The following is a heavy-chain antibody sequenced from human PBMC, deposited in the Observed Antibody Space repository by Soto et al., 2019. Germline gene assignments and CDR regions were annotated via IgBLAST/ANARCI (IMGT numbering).Heavy chain of an antibody. CDR2: INAGNGNT. CDR1: GYTFTSYA. Sequence: ASVKVSCKASGYTFTSYARHWVRQAPGQRLEWMGWINAGNGNTKYSQKFQGRVTITRNTSASTAYMELSSLRSEDTAVYYCAREGYYYGSGSYSYYYYYYMDVWGKGTTVTVSS. CDR3: AREGYYYGSGSYSYYYYYYMDV. J-gene: IGHJ6*03. V-gene: IGHV1-3*01. D-gene: IGHD3-10*01.